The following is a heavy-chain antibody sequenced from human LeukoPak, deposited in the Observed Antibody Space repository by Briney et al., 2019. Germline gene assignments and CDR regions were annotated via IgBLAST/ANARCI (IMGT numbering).Heavy chain of an antibody. V-gene: IGHV1-2*02. CDR2: INPNSGGT. CDR3: ARTERQQLLKFDY. D-gene: IGHD6-13*01. Sequence: ASVNVSFKASGYTFTGYYMHWVRQAPGQGLEWMGWINPNSGGTNYAQKFQGRVTMTRETSISTAYMELSRLRSDDTAVYYCARTERQQLLKFDYWGQGTLVTVSS. J-gene: IGHJ4*02. CDR1: GYTFTGYY.